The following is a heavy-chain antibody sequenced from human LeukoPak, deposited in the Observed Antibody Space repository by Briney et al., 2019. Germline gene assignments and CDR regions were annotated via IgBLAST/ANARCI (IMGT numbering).Heavy chain of an antibody. CDR3: ARDAGSHSSNLNDDWFDP. J-gene: IGHJ5*02. Sequence: SETLSLTCTVSGDSISSYYWSWIRQPPGKGLEWIGNFFYRGSTKYNPSLKSRVTILADTSKNQFSLKLTSVTAADTAVYYCARDAGSHSSNLNDDWFDPWGQGTLVTVSS. V-gene: IGHV4-59*01. CDR1: GDSISSYY. CDR2: FFYRGST. D-gene: IGHD1-1*01.